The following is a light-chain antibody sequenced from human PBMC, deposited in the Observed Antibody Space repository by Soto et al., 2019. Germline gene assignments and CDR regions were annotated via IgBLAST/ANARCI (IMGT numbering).Light chain of an antibody. J-gene: IGKJ3*01. Sequence: EIVMTQSPATLSVSPGERATLSCRASRSLSSNVAWYQQKPGQVPRLLIYGASTRATGIPARFSGSRSGTEFTLTISSLQSEDFAVYYCQQYNNWPFTFGPGTKVDIK. V-gene: IGKV3D-15*01. CDR2: GAS. CDR1: RSLSSN. CDR3: QQYNNWPFT.